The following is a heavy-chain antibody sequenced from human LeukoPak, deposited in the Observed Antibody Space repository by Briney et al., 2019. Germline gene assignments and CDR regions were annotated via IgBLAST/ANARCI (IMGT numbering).Heavy chain of an antibody. J-gene: IGHJ4*02. CDR1: GFTFDDYA. D-gene: IGHD1-1*01. V-gene: IGHV3-9*01. CDR2: ISWNSGSI. CDR3: AKAINPHTGIDY. Sequence: SLRLSCAASGFTFDDYAMHWVRQAPGKGLEWVSGISWNSGSIGYADSVKGRFTISRDNAKNSLYLQMNSLRAEDTALYYCAKAINPHTGIDYWGQGTLVTVSS.